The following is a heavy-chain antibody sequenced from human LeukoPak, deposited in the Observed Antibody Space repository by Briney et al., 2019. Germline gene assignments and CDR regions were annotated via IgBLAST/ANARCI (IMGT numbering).Heavy chain of an antibody. J-gene: IGHJ5*02. D-gene: IGHD6-13*01. V-gene: IGHV4-38-2*02. CDR1: GYSISSGYC. Sequence: KPSETLSLTCTVSGYSISSGYCWGWIRQPPGKGLEWIGSIYHSGSTYYNPSLKSRVTISVDTSKNQFSLKLSSVTAADTAVYYCARAHIAAAGTRFDPWGQGTLVTVSS. CDR2: IYHSGST. CDR3: ARAHIAAAGTRFDP.